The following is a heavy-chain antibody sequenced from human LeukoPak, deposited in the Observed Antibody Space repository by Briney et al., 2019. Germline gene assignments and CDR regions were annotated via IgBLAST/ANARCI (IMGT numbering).Heavy chain of an antibody. J-gene: IGHJ6*03. CDR1: GYTFTGYY. D-gene: IGHD3-3*01. Sequence: ASVKVSCKASGYTFTGYYMHWVRQAPGQGLEWMGWINPNSGGTNYAQKFQGRVTMTRDTSISTAYMELSRLRSDDTAVYYCAREDYDFWSGSSGRYMDVWGKGTTVTVTS. V-gene: IGHV1-2*02. CDR2: INPNSGGT. CDR3: AREDYDFWSGSSGRYMDV.